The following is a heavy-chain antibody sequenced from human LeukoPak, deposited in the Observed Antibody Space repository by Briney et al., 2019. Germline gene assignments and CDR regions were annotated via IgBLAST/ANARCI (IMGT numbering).Heavy chain of an antibody. CDR2: INWNGGST. Sequence: RPGGSLRLSCAVSGCTFDDYGMSWVRQAPGKGLEWVSGINWNGGSTGYADSVKGRFTISRDNAKNSLYLQMNSLRAEDTALYYCARAMVSYYYYYMDVWGKGTTVTVSS. V-gene: IGHV3-20*04. CDR3: ARAMVSYYYYYMDV. D-gene: IGHD3-10*01. CDR1: GCTFDDYG. J-gene: IGHJ6*03.